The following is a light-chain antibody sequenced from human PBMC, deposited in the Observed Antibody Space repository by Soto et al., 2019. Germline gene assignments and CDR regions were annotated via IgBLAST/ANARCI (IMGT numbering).Light chain of an antibody. V-gene: IGKV3-20*01. Sequence: EIVMTQSTATLSVSTGERAALSCRASQSVSSNLAWYQQKPGQATRLLIYGASSRATGIPDRFSVSGSGTEFTLTISRMEPEDLAVYYCPQYGISPFGGGTKVDIK. CDR3: PQYGISP. CDR1: QSVSSN. J-gene: IGKJ4*01. CDR2: GAS.